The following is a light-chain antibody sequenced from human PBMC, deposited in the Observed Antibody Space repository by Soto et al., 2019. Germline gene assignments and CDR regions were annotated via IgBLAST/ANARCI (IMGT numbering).Light chain of an antibody. CDR3: QQRSKWPLT. J-gene: IGKJ4*01. CDR1: QSVSRY. V-gene: IGKV3-11*01. CDR2: DAS. Sequence: EIVMTQSPGTLSLSPGERATLSCRASQSVSRYLGWYQQKPGQAPRLLIYDASNRATGIPARFSGSGSGTDFNLTISSLEPEAFAVYYCQQRSKWPLTFGGGTKVETK.